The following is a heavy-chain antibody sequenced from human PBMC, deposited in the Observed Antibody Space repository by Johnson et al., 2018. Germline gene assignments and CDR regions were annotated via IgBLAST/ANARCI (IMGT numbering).Heavy chain of an antibody. D-gene: IGHD2-2*01. CDR1: GGSISSYY. V-gene: IGHV4-59*01. CDR2: IYYSGST. Sequence: QVQLVESGPGLVKPSETLSLTCTVSGGSISSYYWSWIRQPPGKGLEWIGYIYYSGSTNYNPSLKSRVTIPVDTSKNQFSLKLSPVTAADTAVYYCARDQDCSSASCLGMDVWGQGTTVTVSS. CDR3: ARDQDCSSASCLGMDV. J-gene: IGHJ6*02.